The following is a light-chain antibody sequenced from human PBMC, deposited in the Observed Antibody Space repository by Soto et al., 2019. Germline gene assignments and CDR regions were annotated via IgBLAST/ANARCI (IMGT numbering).Light chain of an antibody. CDR1: QTISRW. CDR3: QEYNNYWT. V-gene: IGKV1-5*01. J-gene: IGKJ1*01. CDR2: TAS. Sequence: DIQMTQSPSTLSASVGDTVTITCRASQTISRWLAWYQQKPGKAPRLLIYTASTLESGVPSRFSASGSGTEFTLTIRSLHPEYFATYYCQEYNNYWTFGQGTNVEVK.